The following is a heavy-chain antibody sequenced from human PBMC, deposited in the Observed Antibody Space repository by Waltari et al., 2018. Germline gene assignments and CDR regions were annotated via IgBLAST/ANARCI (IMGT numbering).Heavy chain of an antibody. CDR2: IYYSGRT. D-gene: IGHD2-15*01. J-gene: IGHJ3*02. V-gene: IGHV4-31*03. CDR1: GGSISSGGYY. CDR3: ARDGKYGGNGRDAFDI. Sequence: QVQLQESGPGLVKPSQTLSLTCTVSGGSISSGGYYWRWIRQHPGKGLEWIVYIYYSGRTYYNPSLNSRVTISVDTSKNQFSLKLSSVTAADTAVYYCARDGKYGGNGRDAFDIWGQGTMVTVSS.